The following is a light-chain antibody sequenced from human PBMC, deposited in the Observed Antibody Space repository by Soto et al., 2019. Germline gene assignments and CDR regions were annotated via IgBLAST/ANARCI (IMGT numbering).Light chain of an antibody. V-gene: IGLV1-44*01. CDR3: AAWDDSLNGPV. CDR2: TND. CDR1: RSNIGKNA. Sequence: QSVLTQSPSASGTPGQRVTISCSGSRSNIGKNAVNWYQQLPGTAPKLLIYTNDQRPSGVPDRFSGSKSGTSASLAISGPQSEDEADYYCAAWDDSLNGPVFGGGTKVTVL. J-gene: IGLJ3*02.